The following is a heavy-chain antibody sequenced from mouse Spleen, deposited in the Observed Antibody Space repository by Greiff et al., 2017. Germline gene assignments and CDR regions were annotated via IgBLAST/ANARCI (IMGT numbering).Heavy chain of an antibody. CDR2: IDPSDSYT. Sequence: VQLQQPGAELVMPGASVKLSCKASGYTFTSYWMHWVKQRPGQGLEWIGEIDPSDSYTNYNQKFKGKATLTVDKSSSTAYMQLSSLTSEDSAVYYCARSGAYDYDDDYWGQGTTLTVSS. V-gene: IGHV1-69*01. J-gene: IGHJ2*01. CDR3: ARSGAYDYDDDY. CDR1: GYTFTSYW. D-gene: IGHD2-4*01.